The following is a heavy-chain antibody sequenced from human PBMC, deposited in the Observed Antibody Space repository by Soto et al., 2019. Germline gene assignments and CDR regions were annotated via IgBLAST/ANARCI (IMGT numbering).Heavy chain of an antibody. CDR2: IIPILGIA. V-gene: IGHV1-69*02. D-gene: IGHD1-26*01. Sequence: QVQLVQSGAEVKKPGSSVKVSCKASGGTFSSYTISWVRQAPGQGLEWMGRIIPILGIANYAQNFQGRVTITADKSTSTAYMELSSLRSEDTAVYYCESRAREYHYMDVWGKGTTVTVSS. J-gene: IGHJ6*03. CDR1: GGTFSSYT. CDR3: ESRAREYHYMDV.